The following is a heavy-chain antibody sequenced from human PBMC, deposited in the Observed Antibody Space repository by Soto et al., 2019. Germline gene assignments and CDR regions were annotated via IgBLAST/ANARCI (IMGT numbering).Heavy chain of an antibody. V-gene: IGHV4-31*03. Sequence: QVQLQESGRGLVKPSQTLSLTCTVSGGSISSGGYYWTWIRQHPGKGLEWIGYIYYSGNTYYNPSLKSRVTISVYTSKNQFSLKLSSVTAAATAVYYCARGPPPYCSGGSCYFDYWGQGTLVTVSS. CDR1: GGSISSGGYY. J-gene: IGHJ4*02. CDR2: IYYSGNT. CDR3: ARGPPPYCSGGSCYFDY. D-gene: IGHD2-15*01.